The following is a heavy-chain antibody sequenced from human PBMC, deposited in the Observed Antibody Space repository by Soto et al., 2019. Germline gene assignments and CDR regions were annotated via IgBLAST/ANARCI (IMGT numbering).Heavy chain of an antibody. CDR1: GGSFSGYY. J-gene: IGHJ5*02. CDR2: INHSGST. D-gene: IGHD2-15*01. CDR3: ARASIITGAVVVVAAPLGWFDP. Sequence: SETLSLTCAFYGGSFSGYYWSLIRQPPGKGLEWIGEINHSGSTNYNPSLKSRVTISVDTSKNQFSLKLSSVTAADTAVYYCARASIITGAVVVVAAPLGWFDPWGQGTLVTVSS. V-gene: IGHV4-34*01.